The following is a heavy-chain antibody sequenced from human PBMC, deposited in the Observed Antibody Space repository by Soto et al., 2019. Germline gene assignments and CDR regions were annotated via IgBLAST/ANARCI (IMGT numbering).Heavy chain of an antibody. D-gene: IGHD4-17*01. CDR3: AKDSRFGDYGGGGYFDY. CDR1: GFTFSSYA. CDR2: ISGSGGGT. J-gene: IGHJ4*02. V-gene: IGHV3-23*01. Sequence: GGSLRLSCAASGFTFSSYAMSWVRQAPGKGLEWVSAISGSGGGTYYADSVKGRFTISRDNSKNTLYLQVNSLRAEDTAVYYCAKDSRFGDYGGGGYFDYWGQGTLVTVSS.